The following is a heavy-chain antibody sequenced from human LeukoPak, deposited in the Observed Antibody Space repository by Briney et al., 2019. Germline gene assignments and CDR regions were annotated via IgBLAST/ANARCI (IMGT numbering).Heavy chain of an antibody. D-gene: IGHD3-10*01. CDR1: GGSISSYY. V-gene: IGHV4-59*01. CDR3: ATYYYGSGSSDAFDI. CDR2: IYYSGST. Sequence: ASETLSLTCTVSGGSISSYYWSWIRQPPGKGLEWIGYIYYSGSTNYNPSLKSRVTISVDTSKNQFSLKLSSVTAADTAVYYCATYYYGSGSSDAFDIWGQGTMVTVSP. J-gene: IGHJ3*02.